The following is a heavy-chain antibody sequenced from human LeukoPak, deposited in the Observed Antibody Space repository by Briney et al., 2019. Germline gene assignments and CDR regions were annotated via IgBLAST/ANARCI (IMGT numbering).Heavy chain of an antibody. CDR2: INSDGSST. CDR3: ARGRQVVVVAAHNWFDP. D-gene: IGHD2-15*01. Sequence: GGSLRLSCAASGFTFSSYWMHWVRQAPGKGLVWDSRINSDGSSTSYADSVKGRFTISRDNAKNTLYLQMNSLRAEDTAVYYCARGRQVVVVAAHNWFDPWGQGTLVTVSS. J-gene: IGHJ5*02. V-gene: IGHV3-74*01. CDR1: GFTFSSYW.